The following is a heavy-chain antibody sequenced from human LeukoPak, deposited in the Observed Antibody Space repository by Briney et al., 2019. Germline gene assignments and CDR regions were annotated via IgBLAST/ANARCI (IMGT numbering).Heavy chain of an antibody. J-gene: IGHJ4*02. CDR1: GYSIRSGHY. D-gene: IGHD5/OR15-5a*01. V-gene: IGHV4-38-2*02. CDR3: ARGVSTIIAAFDY. CDR2: FSQGGIT. Sequence: PSETLSLTCTVSGYSIRSGHYWGWIRQPPEKGLEWIGSFSQGGITHYNPSLRSRATISVDTSKNRFSLNLSSVTAADTAMCYCARGVSTIIAAFDYWGQGNMVTVSS.